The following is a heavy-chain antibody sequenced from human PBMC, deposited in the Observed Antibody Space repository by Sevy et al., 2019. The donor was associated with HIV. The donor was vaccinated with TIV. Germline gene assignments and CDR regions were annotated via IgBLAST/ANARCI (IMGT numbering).Heavy chain of an antibody. CDR1: GFTFSSYW. CDR2: INSDRSST. V-gene: IGHV3-74*01. Sequence: GGSLRLSCAASGFTFSSYWMHRVRQAPGKGLVWVSRINSDRSSTSYADSVKGRFTISRDNAKNTLYLQMNSLRAEDTAVYYCARVGAGDAFDIWGQGTMVTVSS. D-gene: IGHD3-10*01. J-gene: IGHJ3*02. CDR3: ARVGAGDAFDI.